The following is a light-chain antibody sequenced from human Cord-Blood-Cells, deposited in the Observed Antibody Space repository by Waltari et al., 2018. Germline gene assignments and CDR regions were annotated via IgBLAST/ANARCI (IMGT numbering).Light chain of an antibody. CDR1: SSDVGGYNY. V-gene: IGLV2-11*01. J-gene: IGLJ3*02. CDR3: CSYAGSYTPNWV. Sequence: QSALTQPRSVSGSPGQSVTISCTGTSSDVGGYNYVSGYQQHPGKAPKLMIYDVSKRPSGVPDRFSGSKSGNTASLTISGLQAEDEADYYCCSYAGSYTPNWVFGGGTKLTVL. CDR2: DVS.